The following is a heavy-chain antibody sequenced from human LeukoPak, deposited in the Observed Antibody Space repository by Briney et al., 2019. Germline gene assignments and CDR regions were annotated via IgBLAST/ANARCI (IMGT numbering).Heavy chain of an antibody. CDR3: AKGDEWTESFTIDY. CDR2: ISGRGGKT. J-gene: IGHJ4*02. Sequence: GGSLRLSCAASGFTFSSYAMSWIRQAPGKGLEWVSAISGRGGKTYYADSAKGRFTISRDNSKNTLYLQMNSLGTEDTAVYYCAKGDEWTESFTIDYWGQGTLVTVSS. V-gene: IGHV3-23*01. D-gene: IGHD3-3*01. CDR1: GFTFSSYA.